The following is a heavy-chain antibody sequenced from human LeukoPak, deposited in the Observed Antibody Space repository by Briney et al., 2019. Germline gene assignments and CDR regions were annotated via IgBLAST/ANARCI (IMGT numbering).Heavy chain of an antibody. D-gene: IGHD3-9*01. J-gene: IGHJ4*02. CDR1: GFTFSSYA. CDR3: AKELYDILTGYSSGFDH. Sequence: PGGSLRLSCAASGFTFSSYAMSWVRQAPGKGLEWVSAISGSGGTTYYADSVKGRFTISRDNSKNTLYLQMNSLRAEDTAVYYCAKELYDILTGYSSGFDHWGQGTLVTVSS. V-gene: IGHV3-23*01. CDR2: ISGSGGTT.